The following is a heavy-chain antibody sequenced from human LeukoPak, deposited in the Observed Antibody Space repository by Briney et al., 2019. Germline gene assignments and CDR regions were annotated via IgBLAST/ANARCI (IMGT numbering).Heavy chain of an antibody. D-gene: IGHD6-13*01. J-gene: IGHJ4*02. CDR3: ARAGTSSSDHFDY. Sequence: GGSLRLSCAASGFTFSDYYMSWIRQAPGKGLEWVSYIGSSGSTIYYADSVKGRFTISRDNAKNSLYLQMNSLRAEDTAVYYCARAGTSSSDHFDYWGQGTVVTVSS. V-gene: IGHV3-11*04. CDR2: IGSSGSTI. CDR1: GFTFSDYY.